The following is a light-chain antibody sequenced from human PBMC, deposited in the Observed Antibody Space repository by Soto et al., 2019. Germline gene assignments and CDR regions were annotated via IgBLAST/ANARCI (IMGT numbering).Light chain of an antibody. CDR3: QQYHQWPLT. CDR1: QNVYIT. J-gene: IGKJ4*01. V-gene: IGKV3D-15*01. CDR2: GAS. Sequence: EIVMTQSPATLSVSPGERATLSCRASQNVYITLAWYQQKPGQAPRVLIYGASARATGIPARFSGSGSGTEFTLTISNLQSEDSAVYYCQQYHQWPLTFGGGTKV.